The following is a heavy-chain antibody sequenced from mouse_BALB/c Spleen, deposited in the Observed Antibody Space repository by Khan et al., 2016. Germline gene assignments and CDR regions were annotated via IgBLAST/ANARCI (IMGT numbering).Heavy chain of an antibody. V-gene: IGHV1S41*01. CDR2: IAPGSGST. CDR3: AREGTVPLMDY. D-gene: IGHD1-1*01. J-gene: IGHJ4*01. Sequence: DLVKPGASVKLSCKASGYTFTSYWINWIKQRPGQGLEWIGRIAPGSGSTSNNEIFKGKATLTVDTSSCTAYIQLSSLSSEDSAVYFCAREGTVPLMDYWGQGTSVTVSS. CDR1: GYTFTSYW.